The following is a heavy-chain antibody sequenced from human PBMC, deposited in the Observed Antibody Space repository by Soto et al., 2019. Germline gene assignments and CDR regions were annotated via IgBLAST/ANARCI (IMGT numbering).Heavy chain of an antibody. Sequence: QVQLQQWGAGLLKPSETLSLTCAVYGGSFSGYYWSWIRQPPGKGLEWIGEINHSGSTNYNPSLKSRVTISVDTSKNQFSLKLSSVTAADTAVYYCARDPTTVTPFDYWGQGTLVTVSS. J-gene: IGHJ4*02. CDR3: ARDPTTVTPFDY. CDR2: INHSGST. V-gene: IGHV4-34*01. CDR1: GGSFSGYY. D-gene: IGHD4-4*01.